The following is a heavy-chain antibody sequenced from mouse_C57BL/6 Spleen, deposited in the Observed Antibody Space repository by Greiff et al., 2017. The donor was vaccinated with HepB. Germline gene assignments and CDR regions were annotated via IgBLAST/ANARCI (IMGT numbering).Heavy chain of an antibody. CDR1: GYTFTDYY. D-gene: IGHD3-2*01. J-gene: IGHJ2*01. V-gene: IGHV1-76*01. CDR3: ARSFRQLDKDYFDY. CDR2: IYPGSGNT. Sequence: QVQLQQSGAELVRPGASVKLSCKASGYTFTDYYINWVKQRPGQGLEWIARIYPGSGNTYYNEKFKGKATLTAEKSSSTAYMQLSSLTSEDSAVYFCARSFRQLDKDYFDYWGQGTTLTVSS.